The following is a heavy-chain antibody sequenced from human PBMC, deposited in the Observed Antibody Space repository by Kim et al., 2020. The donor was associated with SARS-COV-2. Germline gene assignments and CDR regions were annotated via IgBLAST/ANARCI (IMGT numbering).Heavy chain of an antibody. CDR3: TTDRVQLWSVYYYYYGMDV. CDR1: GFTFSNAW. CDR2: IKSKTDGGTT. V-gene: IGHV3-15*01. D-gene: IGHD5-18*01. Sequence: GGSLRLSCAASGFTFSNAWMSWVRQAPGKGLEWVGRIKSKTDGGTTDYAAPVKGRFTISRDDSKNTLYLQMNSLKTEDTAVYYCTTDRVQLWSVYYYYYGMDVWGQGTTVTVSS. J-gene: IGHJ6*02.